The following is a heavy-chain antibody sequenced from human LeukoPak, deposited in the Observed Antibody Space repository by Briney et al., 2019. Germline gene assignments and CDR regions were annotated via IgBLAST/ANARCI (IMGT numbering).Heavy chain of an antibody. Sequence: SETLSLTCTVSGGSISSYYWSWIRQPPGKGLEWIGYIYYSGSTNYNPSLKSRVTISVDTSKNQLSLKLSSVTAADTAVYYCARGTYYYDSSGYPFDYWGQGTLVTVSS. CDR2: IYYSGST. D-gene: IGHD3-22*01. CDR3: ARGTYYYDSSGYPFDY. J-gene: IGHJ4*02. CDR1: GGSISSYY. V-gene: IGHV4-59*08.